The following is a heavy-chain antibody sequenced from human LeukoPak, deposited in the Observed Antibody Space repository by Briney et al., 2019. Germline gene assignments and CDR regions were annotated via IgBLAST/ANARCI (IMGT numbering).Heavy chain of an antibody. CDR3: ARARIRYCSSTSCYEGAFDI. D-gene: IGHD2-2*01. Sequence: ASVKVSCKASVYTFTSYGISWVRQAPGQGLEWMGWISAYNGNTNYAQKLQGRVTMTTDTSTSTAYMELRSLRSDDTAVYYCARARIRYCSSTSCYEGAFDIWGQGTMVTVSS. V-gene: IGHV1-18*01. J-gene: IGHJ3*02. CDR1: VYTFTSYG. CDR2: ISAYNGNT.